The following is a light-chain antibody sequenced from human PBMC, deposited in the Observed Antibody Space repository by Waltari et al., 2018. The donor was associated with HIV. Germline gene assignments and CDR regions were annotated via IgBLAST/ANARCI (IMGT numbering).Light chain of an antibody. J-gene: IGLJ2*01. CDR2: EVS. V-gene: IGLV2-14*01. CDR1: SSDVGGYNY. Sequence: QSALTQPASVSGSPGQSITISCTGTSSDVGGYNYVSWYQKHPGKAPKLMIYEVSNRPSGVSNRFSGSKSGNTASLTISGLQAEDEADYYCSSYTSSSTLGVFGGGTKLTVL. CDR3: SSYTSSSTLGV.